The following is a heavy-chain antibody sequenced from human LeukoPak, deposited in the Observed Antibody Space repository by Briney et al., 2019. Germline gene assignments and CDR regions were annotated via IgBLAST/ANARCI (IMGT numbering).Heavy chain of an antibody. CDR1: GFTISSNY. CDR3: ARAPDSSGYYYIADY. D-gene: IGHD3-22*01. V-gene: IGHV3-53*01. J-gene: IGHJ4*02. Sequence: GGALRLSCAASGFTISSNYMNWVRQDPGKGLEWVSIIYSGGSTYYADSVKGRFTISRDNSKNTLYLQMNSLRAEDTAVYYCARAPDSSGYYYIADYWGQGTLVTVSS. CDR2: IYSGGST.